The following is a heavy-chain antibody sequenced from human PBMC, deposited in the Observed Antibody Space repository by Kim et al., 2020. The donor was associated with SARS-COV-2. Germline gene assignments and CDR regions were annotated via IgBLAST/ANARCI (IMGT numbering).Heavy chain of an antibody. D-gene: IGHD2-21*01. J-gene: IGHJ5*02. Sequence: RFTISRDNAKNSLYLQMNSRRDEDTAVYYCARDPSYCGGDCYPNWFDPWGQGTLVTVSS. V-gene: IGHV3-48*02. CDR3: ARDPSYCGGDCYPNWFDP.